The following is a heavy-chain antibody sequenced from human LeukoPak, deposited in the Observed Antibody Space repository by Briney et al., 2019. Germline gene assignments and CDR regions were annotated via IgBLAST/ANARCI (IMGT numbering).Heavy chain of an antibody. Sequence: SETLSLTCTVSGGFSSSFDWSWLRQPPGKGLEWIGYMFYSGSTFYNPSLESRVTISRDTSKNQFSLKLTSVTAADTAVYYCAGEETGGFRFDYWGQGTVVTVSS. CDR3: AGEETGGFRFDY. J-gene: IGHJ4*02. CDR2: MFYSGST. D-gene: IGHD5-12*01. CDR1: GGFSSSFD. V-gene: IGHV4-59*08.